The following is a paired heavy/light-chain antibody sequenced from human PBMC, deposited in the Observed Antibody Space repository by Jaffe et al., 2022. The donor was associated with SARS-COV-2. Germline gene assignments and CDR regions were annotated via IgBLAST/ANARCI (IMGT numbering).Light chain of an antibody. CDR1: QSIIDW. CDR3: QQYYRYGLT. V-gene: IGKV1-5*03. J-gene: IGKJ1*01. CDR2: KAS. Sequence: DIQMTQSPSTLSASVGDRVTITCRASQSIIDWLAWYQQKPGRAPKLLIYKASTLESGVPSRFSGSGSGTEFTLTISSLQPDDFATYYCQQYYRYGLTFGQGTKVEIK.
Heavy chain of an antibody. CDR1: GFTFSSYG. Sequence: EVQLLESGGGLVQPGGSLRLSCAASGFTFSSYGMTWVRQAPGKGLEWVSGFGGSSGTTYYADSVKGRFTISRDNSKNTLYLQMNSLRAEDTAIYYCAKDTETYRYFDHWGQGTLVTVSS. D-gene: IGHD2-8*02. V-gene: IGHV3-23*01. CDR3: AKDTETYRYFDH. J-gene: IGHJ4*02. CDR2: FGGSSGTT.